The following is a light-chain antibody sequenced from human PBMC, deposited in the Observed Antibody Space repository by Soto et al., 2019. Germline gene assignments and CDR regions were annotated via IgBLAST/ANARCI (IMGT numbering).Light chain of an antibody. J-gene: IGLJ1*01. Sequence: QSVLTQPPSVSGTPGQTVTISCSGSTSNIGSNPVNWYQQLPGTAPRLLISTNNQRPSGVPDRFSGSRSGTSASLAISGLQSEDEADYYCAAWDDRLNGPSDVFGTGTKVTGL. V-gene: IGLV1-44*01. CDR1: TSNIGSNP. CDR3: AAWDDRLNGPSDV. CDR2: TNN.